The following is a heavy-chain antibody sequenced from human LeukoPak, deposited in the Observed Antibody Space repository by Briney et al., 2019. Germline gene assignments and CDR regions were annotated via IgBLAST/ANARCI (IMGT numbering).Heavy chain of an antibody. Sequence: GESLKISCKGSGYSFTGYWIAWVRQMPGKGLEWMGIIYPGDSDTRYSPSFQGQVTISADKSISTAYLQWSSLKASDTAMYYCARLGALYYYDSSGYYSGDYWGQGTLVTVSS. CDR3: ARLGALYYYDSSGYYSGDY. V-gene: IGHV5-51*01. D-gene: IGHD3-22*01. CDR1: GYSFTGYW. CDR2: IYPGDSDT. J-gene: IGHJ4*02.